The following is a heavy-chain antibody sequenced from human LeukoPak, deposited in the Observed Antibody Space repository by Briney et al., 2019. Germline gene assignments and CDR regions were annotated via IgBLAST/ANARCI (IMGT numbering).Heavy chain of an antibody. CDR1: GYTFTGYY. Sequence: ASVKVSCKASGYTFTGYYMHWVRQAPGQGLEWMGWINPHSGGTNYAQKFQGRVTMTRDTSISTAYMELSRLRSDDTAVYYCASSGGNYYDSSGYYYPHYYYYMDVWGKGTTVTISS. V-gene: IGHV1-2*02. D-gene: IGHD3-22*01. J-gene: IGHJ6*03. CDR2: INPHSGGT. CDR3: ASSGGNYYDSSGYYYPHYYYYMDV.